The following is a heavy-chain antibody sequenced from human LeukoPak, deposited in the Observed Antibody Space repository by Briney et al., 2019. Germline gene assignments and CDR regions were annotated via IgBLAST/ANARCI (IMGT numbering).Heavy chain of an antibody. CDR2: IDPSGGST. Sequence: GASVKVSCKASGYTFNNHYMYWVRQAPGQGLEWMGIIDPSGGSTSYAQKFQGRVTMTRDTSTSTVYMELSSLRSEDTAVYYCARGSSGSSPPFDYWGQGTLVTVSS. V-gene: IGHV1-46*02. CDR1: GYTFNNHY. CDR3: ARGSSGSSPPFDY. J-gene: IGHJ4*02. D-gene: IGHD1-26*01.